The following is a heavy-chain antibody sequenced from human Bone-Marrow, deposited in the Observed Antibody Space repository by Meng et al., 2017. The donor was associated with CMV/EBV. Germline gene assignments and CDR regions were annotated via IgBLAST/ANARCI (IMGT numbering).Heavy chain of an antibody. V-gene: IGHV3-11*04. CDR1: GFTFSDYY. CDR2: ISSSGSTI. Sequence: GESLKISCAASGFTFSDYYMSWIRQAPGKGLEWVSYISSSGSTIYYADSVKGRFTISRDNAKNSLYLQMNSLRAEDTAVYYCARAVPAAIREEKYYYYGMDVWGQGTTVTVSS. J-gene: IGHJ6*02. D-gene: IGHD2-2*02. CDR3: ARAVPAAIREEKYYYYGMDV.